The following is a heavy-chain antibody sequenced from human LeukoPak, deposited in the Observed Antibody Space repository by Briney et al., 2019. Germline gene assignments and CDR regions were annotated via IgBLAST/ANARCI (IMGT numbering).Heavy chain of an antibody. J-gene: IGHJ4*02. D-gene: IGHD3-9*01. CDR1: GFTFSSYG. CDR3: AKASARYFDWLSWPFDY. CDR2: ISYDGSNK. V-gene: IGHV3-30*18. Sequence: GGSLRLSCAASGFTFSSYGMHWVRQAPGKGLEWGVVISYDGSNKYYADSVQGRFTISRHNSKNTLYLQMNSLRAEDTAVYYCAKASARYFDWLSWPFDYWGQGTLVTVSS.